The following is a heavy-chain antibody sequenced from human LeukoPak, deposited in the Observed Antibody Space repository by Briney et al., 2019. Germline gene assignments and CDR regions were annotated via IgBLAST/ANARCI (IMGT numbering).Heavy chain of an antibody. CDR1: GGSINSYY. D-gene: IGHD6-13*01. CDR2: TYYSGST. V-gene: IGHV4-59*01. CDR3: ARGHSSSWYYFDY. Sequence: SETLSLTCTVSGGSINSYYWTWIRQPPGKGLEWIGYTYYSGSTNYNPSRTNYNPSLKSRVTISLDTSKNQFSLNLNSVTAADTAVYYYARGHSSSWYYFDYWGQGTLVTVSS. J-gene: IGHJ4*02.